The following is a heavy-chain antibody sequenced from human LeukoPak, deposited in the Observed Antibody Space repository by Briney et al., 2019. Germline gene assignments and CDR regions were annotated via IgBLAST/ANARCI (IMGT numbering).Heavy chain of an antibody. D-gene: IGHD4-23*01. J-gene: IGHJ4*02. CDR3: TTELVN. V-gene: IGHV1-46*01. Sequence: ASVKVSCKASGYTFTSYYMHWVRQAPGQGLEWMGIINPSGGSTSYAQKFQGRVTMTRDTSTSTAYMELRGLRSQDTAVYYCTTELVNWGQGTLVTVTP. CDR2: INPSGGST. CDR1: GYTFTSYY.